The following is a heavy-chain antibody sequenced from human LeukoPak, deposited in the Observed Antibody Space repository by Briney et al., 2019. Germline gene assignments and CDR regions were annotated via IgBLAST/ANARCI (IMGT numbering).Heavy chain of an antibody. Sequence: GGSLRLSCAASGFTFSSYAMHWVRQAPGKGLEWVAFISYDGSNKYYADSVKGRFTISRDNSKTTLYLQMSNLRTEDTAVYYCASPGRLGELSDPYYYYYYGMDVWGQGTTVTVSS. CDR1: GFTFSSYA. J-gene: IGHJ6*02. D-gene: IGHD3-16*02. CDR2: ISYDGSNK. V-gene: IGHV3-30*03. CDR3: ASPGRLGELSDPYYYYYYGMDV.